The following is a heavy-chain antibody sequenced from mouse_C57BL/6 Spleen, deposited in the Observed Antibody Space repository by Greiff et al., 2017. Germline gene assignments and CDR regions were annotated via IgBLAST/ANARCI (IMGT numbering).Heavy chain of an antibody. D-gene: IGHD3-2*02. J-gene: IGHJ2*01. CDR3: ARSVSSGTDH. Sequence: QVQLKESGAELVRPGTSVKVSCKASGYAFTNYLLEWVKQRPGQGLEWIGVINPGSGGTNYNEKFKGKATLTADKSSSPAYMQLSSLTSEDAAVYLCARSVSSGTDHRGEGTTHTVSS. CDR1: GYAFTNYL. V-gene: IGHV1-54*01. CDR2: INPGSGGT.